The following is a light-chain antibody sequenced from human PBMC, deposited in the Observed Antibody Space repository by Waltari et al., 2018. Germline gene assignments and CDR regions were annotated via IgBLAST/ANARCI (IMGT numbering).Light chain of an antibody. J-gene: IGLJ2*01. CDR3: EARDDSLDDVV. CDR2: ANS. V-gene: IGLV1-44*01. Sequence: QPVLTQPPSVSGTPGQRVSIPCSGSSSNIGRAIVIWYKQLPGTAPKPVMFANSQRPAGVPDRYSGSKAGTSASLAISGLQSEDEADYYCEARDDSLDDVVFGGGTKLTVL. CDR1: SSNIGRAI.